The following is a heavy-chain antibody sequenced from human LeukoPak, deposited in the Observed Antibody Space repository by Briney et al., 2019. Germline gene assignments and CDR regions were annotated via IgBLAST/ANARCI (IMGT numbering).Heavy chain of an antibody. CDR1: GYSFTSYD. Sequence: ASVTVSCKASGYSFTSYDINWVWQATGQGLEWVGWINPNSGNTGDAQKFQARVTITRNTSISTAYMELSSLMSEQTAEYYCARRAEAAKRGGPYYFDYWGQGTLVTVSS. V-gene: IGHV1-8*03. CDR2: INPNSGNT. J-gene: IGHJ4*02. D-gene: IGHD6-19*01. CDR3: ARRAEAAKRGGPYYFDY.